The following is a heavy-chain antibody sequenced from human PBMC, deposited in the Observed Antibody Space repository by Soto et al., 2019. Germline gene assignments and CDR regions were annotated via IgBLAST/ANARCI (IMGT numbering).Heavy chain of an antibody. CDR1: GFTFTTYA. D-gene: IGHD2-15*01. J-gene: IGHJ4*02. Sequence: GGSLRLSCAASGFTFTTYAMSWVRQAPGKGLEWVSGISGSGGSTYYADSVKGRFTISRDNSKSTLYLQMNSLRAEDTAVYYCTKSQCGGGSCYRLSYFDYWGQGTLVTVSS. V-gene: IGHV3-23*01. CDR3: TKSQCGGGSCYRLSYFDY. CDR2: ISGSGGST.